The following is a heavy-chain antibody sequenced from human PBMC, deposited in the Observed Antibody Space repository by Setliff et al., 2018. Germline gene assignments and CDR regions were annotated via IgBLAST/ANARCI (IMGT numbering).Heavy chain of an antibody. V-gene: IGHV4-39*07. CDR3: TRDQDLRWCKAGTGCYYNYYGLDV. J-gene: IGHJ6*02. CDR1: GGAIGSGDFY. D-gene: IGHD2-8*02. Sequence: LSLTCIVSGGAIGSGDFYWYWGWVRQSPGEGLEWIGSISYRGNTFYNPSLTSRVTISLDTSKKQLSLKLTSLSAADTAVYYCTRDQDLRWCKAGTGCYYNYYGLDVWGQGTTVTVSS. CDR2: ISYRGNT.